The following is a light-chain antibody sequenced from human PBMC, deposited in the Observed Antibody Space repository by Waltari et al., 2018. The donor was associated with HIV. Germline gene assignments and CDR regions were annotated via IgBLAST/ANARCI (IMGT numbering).Light chain of an antibody. V-gene: IGLV2-23*02. Sequence: QSALTQPASVSGSPGQSITISCTGTSSDVGSYNLVSWYQQYPGKAPKRMIYEVSKRPSGVSNRFSGSKSGNTASLTSAGLQAEDEADYYCCSYAATSTFVFGTGTKVTVL. CDR3: CSYAATSTFV. J-gene: IGLJ1*01. CDR1: SSDVGSYNL. CDR2: EVS.